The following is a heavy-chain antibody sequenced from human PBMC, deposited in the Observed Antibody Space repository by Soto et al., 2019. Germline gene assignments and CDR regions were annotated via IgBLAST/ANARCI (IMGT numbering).Heavy chain of an antibody. CDR2: INHSGST. J-gene: IGHJ6*02. CDR1: GGSFSGYY. Sequence: QVQLQQWGAGLLKPSETLSLTCAVYGGSFSGYYWSWIRQPPGKGLEWIGEINHSGSTNYNPSLKSRVTISVDTSKNQFSLKLSSVTAADTAVYYCARGLYYDFWSGYWFRGTNYGMDVWGQGTTVTVSS. CDR3: ARGLYYDFWSGYWFRGTNYGMDV. V-gene: IGHV4-34*01. D-gene: IGHD3-3*01.